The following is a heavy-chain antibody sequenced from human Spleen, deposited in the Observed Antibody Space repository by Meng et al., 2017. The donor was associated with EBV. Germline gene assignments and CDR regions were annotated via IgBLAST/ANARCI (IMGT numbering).Heavy chain of an antibody. CDR1: GFTFSDYY. CDR3: ARDVYHDYVWGSYDY. CDR2: ITGGGGTK. Sequence: QVQLVESGGGXVEPGGSLTLSCTASGFTFSDYYMSWIRQTPGKGLEWISFITGGGGTKYYGDSVKGRFTVSRDNAKNSMYLQMRSLRDEDTAVYYCARDVYHDYVWGSYDYWGQGTLVTVSS. V-gene: IGHV3-11*01. D-gene: IGHD3-16*01. J-gene: IGHJ4*02.